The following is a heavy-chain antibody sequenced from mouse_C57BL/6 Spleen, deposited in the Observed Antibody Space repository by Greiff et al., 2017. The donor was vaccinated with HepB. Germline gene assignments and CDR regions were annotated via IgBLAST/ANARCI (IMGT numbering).Heavy chain of an antibody. D-gene: IGHD1-1*01. J-gene: IGHJ2*01. V-gene: IGHV1-50*01. CDR3: AGGGGSSYDYFDY. CDR1: GYTFTSYW. Sequence: VQLQQPGAELVKPGASVKLSCKASGYTFTSYWMQWVKQRPGQGLEWIGEIDPSDSYTNYNQKFKGKATLTVDTSSSTAYMQLSSLTSEDSAVYYCAGGGGSSYDYFDYWGQGTTLTVAS. CDR2: IDPSDSYT.